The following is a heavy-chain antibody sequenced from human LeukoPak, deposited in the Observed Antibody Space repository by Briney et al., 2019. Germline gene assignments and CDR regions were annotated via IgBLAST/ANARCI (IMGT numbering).Heavy chain of an antibody. CDR3: ARLYYYDSSGHPNIDY. J-gene: IGHJ4*02. CDR1: GYRFTSYW. D-gene: IGHD3-22*01. Sequence: GESLKISCKGSGYRFTSYWISWVRQMPGKGLEWMGRIDPSDSYTNYSPSFQGHVTISADKSISSAYLQWSSLKASDTAMYYCARLYYYDSSGHPNIDYWGQGTLVTVSS. CDR2: IDPSDSYT. V-gene: IGHV5-10-1*01.